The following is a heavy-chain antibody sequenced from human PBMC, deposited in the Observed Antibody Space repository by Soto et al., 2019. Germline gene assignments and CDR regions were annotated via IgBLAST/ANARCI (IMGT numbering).Heavy chain of an antibody. D-gene: IGHD7-27*01. J-gene: IGHJ6*02. CDR3: ASLGWPNYYYYGMDV. V-gene: IGHV1-18*01. Sequence: QVQLVQSGAEVKKPGASVKVSCKASGYTFTSYGISWVRQAPGQGLEWMGWISAYNGNTNYAQKLQGRVTMTTDTSPSTAYMELRSLRSDDTAVYDCASLGWPNYYYYGMDVWGQGTTVTVSS. CDR1: GYTFTSYG. CDR2: ISAYNGNT.